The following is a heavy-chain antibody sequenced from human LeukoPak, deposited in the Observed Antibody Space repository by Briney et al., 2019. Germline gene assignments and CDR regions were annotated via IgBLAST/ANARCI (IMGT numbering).Heavy chain of an antibody. CDR3: ARGYYGSGSLDAFDI. CDR1: GYTFTSYY. CDR2: ISAYNGNT. Sequence: ASVKVSCKASGYTFTSYYMHWVRQAPGQGLEWMGWISAYNGNTNYAQKLQGRVTMTTDTSTSTAYMELRSLRSDDTAVYYCARGYYGSGSLDAFDIWGQGTMVTVSS. D-gene: IGHD3-10*01. V-gene: IGHV1-18*04. J-gene: IGHJ3*02.